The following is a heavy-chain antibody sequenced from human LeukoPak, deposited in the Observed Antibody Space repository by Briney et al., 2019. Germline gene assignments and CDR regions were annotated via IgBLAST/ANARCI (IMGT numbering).Heavy chain of an antibody. Sequence: SETLSLTCAVYGGSFSGYYCSLIRQPPSKRLEWIAKINHSGSTNYNPSLKSRVTISVDTSKNQFSLKLSSVTDADTAVYYCARGQHKSVVSAATYFDYWGQGTLVTVSS. V-gene: IGHV4-34*01. D-gene: IGHD2-2*01. J-gene: IGHJ4*02. CDR1: GGSFSGYY. CDR2: INHSGST. CDR3: ARGQHKSVVSAATYFDY.